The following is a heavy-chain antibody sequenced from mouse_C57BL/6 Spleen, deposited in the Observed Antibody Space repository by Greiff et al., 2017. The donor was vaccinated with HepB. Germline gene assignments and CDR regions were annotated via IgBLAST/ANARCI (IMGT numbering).Heavy chain of an antibody. CDR1: GYAFSSSW. Sequence: VKLMESGPELVKPGASVKISCKASGYAFSSSWMNWVKQRPGKGLEWIGRIYPGDGDTNYNGKFKGKATLTADKSSSTAYMQLSSLTSEDSAVYFCARAGNYYGSSYYFDYWGQSTTLTVSS. V-gene: IGHV1-82*01. J-gene: IGHJ2*01. CDR2: IYPGDGDT. CDR3: ARAGNYYGSSYYFDY. D-gene: IGHD1-1*01.